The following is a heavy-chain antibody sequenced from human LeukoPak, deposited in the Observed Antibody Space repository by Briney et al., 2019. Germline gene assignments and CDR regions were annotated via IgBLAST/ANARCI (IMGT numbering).Heavy chain of an antibody. D-gene: IGHD3-10*01. Sequence: PSETLSLTCTVSGGSISSYYWSWIRQPPGKGLEWIGYIYYSGSTNYNPSLKSRVTISVDTSKNQFSLKLTSVTAADTAVYYCARHRAMVRGLFESPKYYFDYWGQGALVTVSS. J-gene: IGHJ4*02. V-gene: IGHV4-59*01. CDR3: ARHRAMVRGLFESPKYYFDY. CDR2: IYYSGST. CDR1: GGSISSYY.